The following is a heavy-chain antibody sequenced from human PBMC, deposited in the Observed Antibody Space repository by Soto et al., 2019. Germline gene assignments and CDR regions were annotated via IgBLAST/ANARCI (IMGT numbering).Heavy chain of an antibody. D-gene: IGHD2-21*01. V-gene: IGHV5-51*01. CDR3: ARTTIAGIRGYFDY. CDR1: GYSFSTSW. CDR2: IYPGDSDT. J-gene: IGHJ4*02. Sequence: GESLKISCQGSGYSFSTSWIGWVRQMPGKGLEWMGIIYPGDSDTRYSPSFQGQVTISADKSISTAFLQWSSLKASDTATYYCARTTIAGIRGYFDYWGQGTLVTAPQ.